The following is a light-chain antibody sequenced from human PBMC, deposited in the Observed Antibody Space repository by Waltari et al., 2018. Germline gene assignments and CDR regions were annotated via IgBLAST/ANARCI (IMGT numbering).Light chain of an antibody. V-gene: IGLV2-14*03. J-gene: IGLJ2*01. CDR3: SSWTSSSTWI. Sequence: QSALTQPASVSGSPGRSTTISCTGSSRDVGDYNYVSWYQQHPGKTPKVTIYDVNKRPSWFSNRFAGSKSGSTASLTISGVQVEDDANYYCSSWTSSSTWIFGGGTKLTVL. CDR2: DVN. CDR1: SRDVGDYNY.